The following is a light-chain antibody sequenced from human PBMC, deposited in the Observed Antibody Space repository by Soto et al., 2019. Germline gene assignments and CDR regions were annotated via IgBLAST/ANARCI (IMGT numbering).Light chain of an antibody. CDR1: QSVSSY. J-gene: IGKJ3*01. CDR3: QQRSNWPKT. Sequence: EIVLTQSPATLSLSPGERATLSCRASQSVSSYLAWYQQKPGQAPRLLIYDASNSATGIPARFSGSGSGTEFTLTISSLEPEDFAVYYCQQRSNWPKTFGPGTKVDIK. CDR2: DAS. V-gene: IGKV3-11*01.